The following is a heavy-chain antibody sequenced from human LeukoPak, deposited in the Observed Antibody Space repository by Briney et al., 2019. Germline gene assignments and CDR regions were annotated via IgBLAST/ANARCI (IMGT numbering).Heavy chain of an antibody. D-gene: IGHD3-16*01. Sequence: ASVKVSCKASGYTFTSYDINWVRQATGQGLEWMGWMNPNSGNTGYAQKFQGRVTMTRNTSISTAYMELSSLRSEDTAVYYCAGAGGRDLFYGMDVWGQGTTVTVSS. J-gene: IGHJ6*02. CDR1: GYTFTSYD. V-gene: IGHV1-8*01. CDR2: MNPNSGNT. CDR3: AGAGGRDLFYGMDV.